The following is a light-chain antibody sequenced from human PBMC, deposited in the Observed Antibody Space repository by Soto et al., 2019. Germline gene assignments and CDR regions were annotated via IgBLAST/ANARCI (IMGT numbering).Light chain of an antibody. CDR1: QSISTGY. CDR3: QQYDSSSYT. CDR2: ATS. V-gene: IGKV3-20*01. Sequence: EIVLAQSPGTLSLSPGERATLSCRASQSISTGYLAWYQQKPGQAPRLLIYATSTRATSIPDRFSGSGSGTDFTLTISRLGPEDFAVYYCQQYDSSSYTFGQGTKLEI. J-gene: IGKJ2*01.